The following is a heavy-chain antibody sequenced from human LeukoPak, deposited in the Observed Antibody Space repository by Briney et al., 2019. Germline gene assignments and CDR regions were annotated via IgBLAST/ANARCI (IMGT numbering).Heavy chain of an antibody. Sequence: PSETLSLTCTVSGGSISSSSYYWGWIRQPPGKGLEWIGSIYYSGSTYYNPSLKSRVTISVDTSKNQFSLKLSSVTAADTAVYYCARGPRFLRFITMVRGVKYYFDYWGQGTPVTVSS. J-gene: IGHJ4*02. V-gene: IGHV4-39*07. CDR1: GGSISSSSYY. CDR2: IYYSGST. CDR3: ARGPRFLRFITMVRGVKYYFDY. D-gene: IGHD3-10*01.